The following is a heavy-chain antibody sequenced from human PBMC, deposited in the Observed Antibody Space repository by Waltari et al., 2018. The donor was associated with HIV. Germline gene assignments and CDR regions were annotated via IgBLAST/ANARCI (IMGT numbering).Heavy chain of an antibody. CDR3: VRSLMWFGDGAL. CDR2: IYSTGRT. D-gene: IGHD3-10*01. V-gene: IGHV4-61*08. CDR1: GPSLSTGGFY. J-gene: IGHJ4*02. Sequence: QVRLQESGPGLVKPSETLSLTCSGSGPSLSTGGFYWSWIRQSPDKRLEWIGFIYSTGRTNYNPSLESRVTMSVDTSKNQFSLNLKSVTAADTAVYYCVRSLMWFGDGALWGQGALVTVSS.